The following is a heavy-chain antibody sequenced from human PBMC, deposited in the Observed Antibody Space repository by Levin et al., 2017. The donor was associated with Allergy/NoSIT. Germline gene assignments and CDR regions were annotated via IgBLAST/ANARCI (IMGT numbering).Heavy chain of an antibody. CDR2: IKQDGSEK. CDR3: ARAPGESWELIDYFDY. D-gene: IGHD1-26*01. Sequence: GGSLRLSCAASGFTFSSYWMSWVRQAPGKGLEWVANIKQDGSEKYYVDSVKGRFTISRDNAKNSLYLQMNSLRAEDTAVYYCARAPGESWELIDYFDYWGQGTLVTVSS. V-gene: IGHV3-7*01. CDR1: GFTFSSYW. J-gene: IGHJ4*02.